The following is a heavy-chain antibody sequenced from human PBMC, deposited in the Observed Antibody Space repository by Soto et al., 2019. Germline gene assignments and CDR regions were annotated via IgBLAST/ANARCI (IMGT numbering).Heavy chain of an antibody. J-gene: IGHJ6*02. Sequence: LRLSCAASGFTFSSYGMHWVRQAPGKGLEWVAVIWYDGSNKYYADSVKGRFIISRDNSKNTLYLQMNSLRAEDTAVYYCARELGYCSSTSCYKGYYGMDVWGPGTTVTVSS. D-gene: IGHD2-2*02. CDR1: GFTFSSYG. CDR2: IWYDGSNK. CDR3: ARELGYCSSTSCYKGYYGMDV. V-gene: IGHV3-33*01.